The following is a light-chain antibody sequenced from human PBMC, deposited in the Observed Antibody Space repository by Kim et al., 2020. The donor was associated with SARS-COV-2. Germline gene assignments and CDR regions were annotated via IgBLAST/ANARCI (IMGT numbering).Light chain of an antibody. CDR1: NIGGKN. Sequence: SYELTQPLSVSVALGQTARITCGGNNIGGKNVHWYQQKPGQAPVLVIYRDSNWPSGIPERFSGSNSGNTATLTISRAQAGDEAEYYCQVWDRSTVVFGGGTQLTVL. V-gene: IGLV3-9*01. CDR3: QVWDRSTVV. J-gene: IGLJ2*01. CDR2: RDS.